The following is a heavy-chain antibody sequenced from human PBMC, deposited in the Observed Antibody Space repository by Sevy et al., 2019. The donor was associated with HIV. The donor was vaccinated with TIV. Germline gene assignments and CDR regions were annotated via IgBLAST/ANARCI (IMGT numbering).Heavy chain of an antibody. J-gene: IGHJ4*02. CDR3: AREISGYSYGNNYFDY. CDR1: GFTFSSYS. V-gene: IGHV3-21*01. D-gene: IGHD5-18*01. Sequence: GGSLRLSCAASGFTFSSYSMNWVRQAPGKGLEWVSSISSSSSYIYYADSVKGRFTSSRDNAKNQLYLQMNSLRAEDRAVYYCAREISGYSYGNNYFDYWGQGTLVTVSS. CDR2: ISSSSSYI.